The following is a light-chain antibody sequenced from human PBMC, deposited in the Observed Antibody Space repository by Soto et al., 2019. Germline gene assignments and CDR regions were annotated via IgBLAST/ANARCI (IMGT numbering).Light chain of an antibody. CDR3: QSYDNSLSGSKV. CDR1: SSNIGADYD. Sequence: QPVLTQPPSVSGAPGQRVTISCTGSSSNIGADYDVHWYQQLPGTAPKLLIYGNTNRPSGVPDRFSGSKSGTSASLAITGLQAEDEADYYCQSYDNSLSGSKVFGTGTKLTVL. V-gene: IGLV1-40*01. CDR2: GNT. J-gene: IGLJ1*01.